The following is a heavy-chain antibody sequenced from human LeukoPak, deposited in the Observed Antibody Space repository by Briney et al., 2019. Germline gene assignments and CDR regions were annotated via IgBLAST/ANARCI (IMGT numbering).Heavy chain of an antibody. CDR1: GYTFTGYY. Sequence: GASVKVSCKASGYTFTGYYMHWVRQAPGQGLEWMGWINPNSGGTNYAQKFQGWVTMTRDTSISTAYMELSRLRSDDTAVYYCARSHGSIAAAGTFDYWGQGTLVTVSS. D-gene: IGHD6-13*01. V-gene: IGHV1-2*04. CDR2: INPNSGGT. CDR3: ARSHGSIAAAGTFDY. J-gene: IGHJ4*02.